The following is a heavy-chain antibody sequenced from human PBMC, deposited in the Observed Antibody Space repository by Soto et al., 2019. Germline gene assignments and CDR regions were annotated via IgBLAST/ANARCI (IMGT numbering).Heavy chain of an antibody. CDR3: AREVPAAMLNYYYYGMDV. Sequence: GGSLRLSCAASGFTFSSYAMHWVRQAPGKGLEWVAVISYDGSNKYYADSVKGRFTISRDNSKNTLYLQMNSLRAEDTAVYYCAREVPAAMLNYYYYGMDVWGQGTTVTVSS. J-gene: IGHJ6*02. V-gene: IGHV3-30-3*01. CDR1: GFTFSSYA. CDR2: ISYDGSNK. D-gene: IGHD2-2*01.